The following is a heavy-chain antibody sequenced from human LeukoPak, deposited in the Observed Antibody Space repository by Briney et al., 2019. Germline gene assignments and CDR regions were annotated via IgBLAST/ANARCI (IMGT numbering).Heavy chain of an antibody. D-gene: IGHD5-18*01. V-gene: IGHV3-15*01. CDR2: IKSKTDGGTT. Sequence: PGGSLRLSCAASGFTFSNAWMSWVRQAPGKGLEWVGRIKSKTDGGTTDYAAPVKGRFTISRDDSKNTLYLQMNSLKTEDTAVYYCTTDRKQLWLYYYMDVWGKGTTVTVSS. CDR1: GFTFSNAW. J-gene: IGHJ6*03. CDR3: TTDRKQLWLYYYMDV.